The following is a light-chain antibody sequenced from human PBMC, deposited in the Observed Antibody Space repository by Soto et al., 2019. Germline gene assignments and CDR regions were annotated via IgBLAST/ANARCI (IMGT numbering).Light chain of an antibody. CDR2: EVS. CDR1: SSDVGSYNL. Sequence: QSVLTQPASVSGSPGQSITISCTGTSSDVGSYNLVSWYQQHPGEAPKLMIYEVSKRPSGVSNRFSGSKSGNTASLTISGLQAEDGADYYCCSYAGRSTFLFGTGTKVTVL. J-gene: IGLJ1*01. V-gene: IGLV2-23*02. CDR3: CSYAGRSTFL.